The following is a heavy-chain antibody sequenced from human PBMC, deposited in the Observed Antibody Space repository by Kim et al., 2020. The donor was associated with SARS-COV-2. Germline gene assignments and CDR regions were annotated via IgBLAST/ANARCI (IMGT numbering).Heavy chain of an antibody. D-gene: IGHD6-19*01. CDR3: AREAVAGSFDY. J-gene: IGHJ4*02. Sequence: TRYSKKFQGRVPITRDTSATTAYLELSGLISEDTAVYYCAREAVAGSFDYWGQGTLVTVSS. V-gene: IGHV1-3*01. CDR2: T.